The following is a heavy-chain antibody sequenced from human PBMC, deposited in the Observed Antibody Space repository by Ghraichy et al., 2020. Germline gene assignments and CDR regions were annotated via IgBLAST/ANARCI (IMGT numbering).Heavy chain of an antibody. CDR1: GYSFTSYW. D-gene: IGHD4-23*01. Sequence: GESLNISCKGSGYSFTSYWISWVRQMPGKGLEWMGRIDPSDSYTNYSPSFQGHVTISADKSISTAYLQWSSLKASDTAMYYCATYGGNHYYYYGMDVWGQGTTVTVSS. CDR3: ATYGGNHYYYYGMDV. V-gene: IGHV5-10-1*01. J-gene: IGHJ6*02. CDR2: IDPSDSYT.